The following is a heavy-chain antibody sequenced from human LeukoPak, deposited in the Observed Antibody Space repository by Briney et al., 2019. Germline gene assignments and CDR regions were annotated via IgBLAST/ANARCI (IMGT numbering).Heavy chain of an antibody. V-gene: IGHV3-49*03. D-gene: IGHD3-3*01. Sequence: QSGGSLRLSCTASGFTFGDYAMSWFRQAPGKGLEWVGFIRSKAYGGTTEYAASVKGRFTISRDDSKSIAYLQMNSLKTEDTAVYFCTRDATVFGVVIIEHFDYWGQGTLVTVSS. CDR2: IRSKAYGGTT. CDR1: GFTFGDYA. CDR3: TRDATVFGVVIIEHFDY. J-gene: IGHJ4*02.